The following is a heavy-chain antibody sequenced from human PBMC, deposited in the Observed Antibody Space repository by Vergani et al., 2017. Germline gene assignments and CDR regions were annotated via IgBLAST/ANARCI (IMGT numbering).Heavy chain of an antibody. D-gene: IGHD2/OR15-2a*01. J-gene: IGHJ4*02. Sequence: QVQLQESGPGLVKPSQTLSLTCTVSGDSISSGNYYWSWVRQPAGKGLEWIGRVSTSGRTNYNPSLKSRLNILMDTSKNQFSLQLSSVTAADTAVYYCARGIVGGYLDYWGQGTLVTVSS. CDR2: VSTSGRT. CDR3: ARGIVGGYLDY. V-gene: IGHV4-61*02. CDR1: GDSISSGNYY.